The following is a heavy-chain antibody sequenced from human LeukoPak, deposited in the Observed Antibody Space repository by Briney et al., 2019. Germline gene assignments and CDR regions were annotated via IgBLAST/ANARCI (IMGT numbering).Heavy chain of an antibody. CDR2: IIPIFGTA. Sequence: SVKVSCKASGGTFSSYAISWVRQAPGQGLEWMGGIIPIFGTANYAQKFQGRVTIAADESTSTAYMELSSLRSEDTAVYYCARRAGSGWGNPLDYWGQGTLVTVSS. V-gene: IGHV1-69*13. D-gene: IGHD6-19*01. CDR1: GGTFSSYA. CDR3: ARRAGSGWGNPLDY. J-gene: IGHJ4*02.